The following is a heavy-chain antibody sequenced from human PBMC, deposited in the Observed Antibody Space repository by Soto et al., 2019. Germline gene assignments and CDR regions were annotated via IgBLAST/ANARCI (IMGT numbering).Heavy chain of an antibody. V-gene: IGHV3-33*01. CDR3: ARLNGATNAFDI. CDR2: IWYDGSNK. CDR1: GFTFSSYG. D-gene: IGHD1-26*01. J-gene: IGHJ3*02. Sequence: PVGSLRLSCAASGFTFSSYGMHWVRQAPGKGLEWVAVIWYDGSNKYYADSVKGRFTISRDNSKNTLYLQMNSLRAEDTAVYYCARLNGATNAFDIWGQGTMVTVSS.